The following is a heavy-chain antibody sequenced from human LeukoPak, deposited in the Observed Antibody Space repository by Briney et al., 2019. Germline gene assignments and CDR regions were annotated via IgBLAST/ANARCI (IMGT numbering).Heavy chain of an antibody. Sequence: GGSLRLSCAASGFTSSSYGMHWVRQAPGKGLEWVAVIWYDGSNKYYADSVKGRFTISRDNSKNTLYLQMNSLRAEDTAVYYCARGVQGGYAQYYFDYWGQGTLVTVSS. D-gene: IGHD5-12*01. CDR1: GFTSSSYG. CDR2: IWYDGSNK. CDR3: ARGVQGGYAQYYFDY. V-gene: IGHV3-33*01. J-gene: IGHJ4*02.